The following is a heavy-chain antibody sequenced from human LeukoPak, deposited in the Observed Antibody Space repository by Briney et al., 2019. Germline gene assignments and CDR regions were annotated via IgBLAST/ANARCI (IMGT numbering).Heavy chain of an antibody. J-gene: IGHJ3*02. CDR3: ARELQDVFDI. CDR2: IYYSGSI. Sequence: SEILSLTCTVSGGSISSYYWSWIRQPPGKGLEWIGYIYYSGSINYNPSLKSRVTISVDTSKNQFSLKLSSVTAADTAFYYCARELQDVFDIWGQGTMVTVSS. CDR1: GGSISSYY. D-gene: IGHD4-11*01. V-gene: IGHV4-59*01.